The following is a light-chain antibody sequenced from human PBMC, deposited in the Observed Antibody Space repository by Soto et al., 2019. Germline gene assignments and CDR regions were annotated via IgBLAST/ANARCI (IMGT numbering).Light chain of an antibody. Sequence: ITQSPSSVSAFIGDRENLSFRSRQSVTTIIAWSQRKPGQAPRLLVYGASPRATGSSARFSGIWSGTEFTLNISSLQSEDFALYYCQQYYNWPLSFGGGTKVDIK. CDR2: GAS. V-gene: IGKV3-15*01. CDR1: QSVTTI. CDR3: QQYYNWPLS. J-gene: IGKJ4*01.